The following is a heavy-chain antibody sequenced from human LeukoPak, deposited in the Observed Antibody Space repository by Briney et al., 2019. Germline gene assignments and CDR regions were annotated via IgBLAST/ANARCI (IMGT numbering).Heavy chain of an antibody. Sequence: GGSLRLSCGASGFAFSTYPVHWVRQAPGKGREWVAVISYDGSNKYYADSVKGRFTISRDNSKNTLYLQMNSLRAEDTAIYYCASRHYDFGYYWGQGTLVTVSS. CDR2: ISYDGSNK. D-gene: IGHD4-17*01. CDR3: ASRHYDFGYY. CDR1: GFAFSTYP. V-gene: IGHV3-30*04. J-gene: IGHJ4*02.